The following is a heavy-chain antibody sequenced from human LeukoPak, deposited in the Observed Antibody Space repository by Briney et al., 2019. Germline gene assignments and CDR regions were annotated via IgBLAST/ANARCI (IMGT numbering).Heavy chain of an antibody. D-gene: IGHD2-15*01. J-gene: IGHJ6*03. CDR2: INPSGGST. Sequence: ASVKVSCKASGYTFTGYYMHWVRQAPGQGLEWMGIINPSGGSTSYAQKFQGRVTMTRDTSTSTVYMELSSLRSEDTAVYYCARDRKSIVVVRDYYYYMDVWGKGTTVTISS. CDR3: ARDRKSIVVVRDYYYYMDV. CDR1: GYTFTGYY. V-gene: IGHV1-46*01.